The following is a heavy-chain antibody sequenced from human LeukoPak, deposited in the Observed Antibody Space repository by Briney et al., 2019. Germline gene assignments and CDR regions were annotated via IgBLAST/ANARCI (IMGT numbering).Heavy chain of an antibody. V-gene: IGHV4-59*01. Sequence: PSETLSLTCTVSGGSISGYYWTWIRQPPGKGLEWIGYIYYSGSTNYNPSLNSRVTISLDTSKNQFSLNLSSVTAADTAVYYCARGSLTIFSHYWGQGTLVTVSS. J-gene: IGHJ1*01. CDR3: ARGSLTIFSHY. CDR1: GGSISGYY. D-gene: IGHD3-9*01. CDR2: IYYSGST.